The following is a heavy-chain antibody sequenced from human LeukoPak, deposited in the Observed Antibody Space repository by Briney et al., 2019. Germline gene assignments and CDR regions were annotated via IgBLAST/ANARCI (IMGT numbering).Heavy chain of an antibody. D-gene: IGHD3-10*01. V-gene: IGHV1-46*01. CDR3: ARGRFGELSSSD. CDR1: GYTFTSHY. CDR2: INPSGGST. Sequence: ASVKVSCKASGYTFTSHYMHWVRQAPEQGLEWMGIINPSGGSTNYAQKLQGRVTMTTDTSTSTAYMELRSLRSDDTAVYYCARGRFGELSSSDWGQGTLVTVSS. J-gene: IGHJ4*02.